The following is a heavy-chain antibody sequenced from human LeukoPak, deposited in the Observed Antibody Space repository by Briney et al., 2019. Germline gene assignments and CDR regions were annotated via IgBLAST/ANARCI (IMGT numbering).Heavy chain of an antibody. CDR2: IIPIFGTA. J-gene: IGHJ4*02. D-gene: IGHD6-13*01. Sequence: ASVKDSCKASGGTFSSYAISWVRQAPGQGLEWMGGIIPIFGTANYAQKFQGRVTITADESTSTAYMELSSLRSEDTAVYYCASRGDRIAAAGYYFDHWGQGTLVTVSS. CDR1: GGTFSSYA. V-gene: IGHV1-69*13. CDR3: ASRGDRIAAAGYYFDH.